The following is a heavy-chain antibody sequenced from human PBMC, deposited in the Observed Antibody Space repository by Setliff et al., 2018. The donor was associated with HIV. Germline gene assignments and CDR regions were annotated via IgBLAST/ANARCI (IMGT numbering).Heavy chain of an antibody. D-gene: IGHD5-12*01. CDR2: IYFSGST. CDR3: ARGLVVVTDSDYDTNYYYYYYMDV. J-gene: IGHJ6*03. V-gene: IGHV4-39*01. CDR1: GGSISSSSHY. Sequence: PSETLSLTCTVSGGSISSSSHYWGWIRQPPGKGLEWIGSIYFSGSTYYNPSLKSRVTISVDTSKNQSSLKLSSVTAADTAVYYCARGLVVVTDSDYDTNYYYYYYMDVWGKGTTVTVSS.